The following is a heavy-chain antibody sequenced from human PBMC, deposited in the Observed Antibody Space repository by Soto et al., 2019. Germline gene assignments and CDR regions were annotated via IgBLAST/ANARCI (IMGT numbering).Heavy chain of an antibody. V-gene: IGHV1-69*08. CDR2: IIPILGSA. CDR1: GGTFSRYT. J-gene: IGHJ4*02. CDR3: ALPDYYDRSPHYSDY. D-gene: IGHD3-22*01. Sequence: QVQLVQSGAEVKKPGSSVKVSCKASGGTFSRYTICWVRQAPGQGLEWMGRIIPILGSANYAQNFQGRVRITAHKLTSTAYRGLSSLRSEDTAVYYCALPDYYDRSPHYSDYWGQGTLVTVSS.